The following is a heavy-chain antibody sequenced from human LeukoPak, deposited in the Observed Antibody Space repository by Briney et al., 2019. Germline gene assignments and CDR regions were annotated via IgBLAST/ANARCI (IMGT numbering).Heavy chain of an antibody. V-gene: IGHV3-48*03. CDR2: ISSSGSTI. CDR3: ARVRYFDWFPIWRYFDY. Sequence: GGSLRLSCAASGFTFSSYEMNWVRQAPGKGLEWVSYISSSGSTIYYADSVKGRFTISRDNAKNSLYLQMNSLRAEDTAVYYCARVRYFDWFPIWRYFDYWGQGTLVTVSS. CDR1: GFTFSSYE. D-gene: IGHD3-9*01. J-gene: IGHJ4*02.